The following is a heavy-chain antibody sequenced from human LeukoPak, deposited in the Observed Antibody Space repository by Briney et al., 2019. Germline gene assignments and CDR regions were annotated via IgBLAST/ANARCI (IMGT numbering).Heavy chain of an antibody. Sequence: PSETLSLTCTVSGGSISSYYWSWIRQPPGKGLEWIGYIYYSGSTNYNPSLKSRVTISVDTSKNQFSLKLSSVTAADTAVYYCARGITMVRGVMTDAFDIWGQGTMVTVSS. CDR2: IYYSGST. CDR3: ARGITMVRGVMTDAFDI. D-gene: IGHD3-10*01. J-gene: IGHJ3*02. V-gene: IGHV4-59*01. CDR1: GGSISSYY.